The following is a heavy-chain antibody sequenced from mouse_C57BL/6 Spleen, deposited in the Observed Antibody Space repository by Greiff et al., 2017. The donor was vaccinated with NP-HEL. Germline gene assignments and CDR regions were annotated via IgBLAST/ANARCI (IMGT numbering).Heavy chain of an antibody. CDR1: GFTFSSYG. V-gene: IGHV5-6*03. CDR2: ISSGGSYT. D-gene: IGHD4-1*01. J-gene: IGHJ2*01. Sequence: EVKVVESGGGLVQPKGSLKLSCAASGFTFSSYGMSWVRQTPDKRLEWVATISSGGSYTYYPDSVKGRFTISRDNAKNTLYLQMSSLKSEDTAMYYCARHGPGTIFDYWGQGTTLTVSS. CDR3: ARHGPGTIFDY.